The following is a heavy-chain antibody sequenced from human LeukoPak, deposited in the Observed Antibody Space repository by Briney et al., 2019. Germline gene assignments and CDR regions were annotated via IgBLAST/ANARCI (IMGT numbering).Heavy chain of an antibody. CDR2: ISAYNGNT. Sequence: ASVKVSCKASGYTFTSYGISWVRQAPGQGLEWMGWISAYNGNTNYAQKLQGRVTMTTDTSTSTAYVELRSLRSDDTAAYYCARDRRSGSFLFDYWGQGTLVTVPS. CDR3: ARDRRSGSFLFDY. CDR1: GYTFTSYG. J-gene: IGHJ4*02. V-gene: IGHV1-18*01. D-gene: IGHD1-26*01.